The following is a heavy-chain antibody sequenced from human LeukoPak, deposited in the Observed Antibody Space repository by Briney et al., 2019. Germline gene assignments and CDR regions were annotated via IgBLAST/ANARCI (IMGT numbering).Heavy chain of an antibody. CDR2: IYYTGSA. J-gene: IGHJ4*02. CDR1: GGSISSGAYY. D-gene: IGHD2-15*01. Sequence: SETLSLTCTVPGGSISSGAYYWSWVRQHPGKGLEWIGYIYYTGSAYYNPSLRSRVTISVDTSKNQFSLRLSSVTAAGTALYYCARTYCSGGSCYGDYWGQGTLVTVSS. V-gene: IGHV4-31*03. CDR3: ARTYCSGGSCYGDY.